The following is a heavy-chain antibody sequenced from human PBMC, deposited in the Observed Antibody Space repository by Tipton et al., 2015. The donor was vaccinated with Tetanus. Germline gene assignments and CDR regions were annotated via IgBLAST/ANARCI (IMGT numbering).Heavy chain of an antibody. CDR1: GFTFSTYA. D-gene: IGHD2-21*02. CDR2: ISWNSGSI. CDR3: AKDTGVTPHYGMDV. V-gene: IGHV3-9*01. J-gene: IGHJ6*02. Sequence: SLRLSCAASGFTFSTYAMTWVRQAPGKGLEWVSGISWNSGSIGYADSVKGRFTISRDNAKNSLYLQMNSLRAEDTALYYCAKDTGVTPHYGMDVWGQGTTVTVSS.